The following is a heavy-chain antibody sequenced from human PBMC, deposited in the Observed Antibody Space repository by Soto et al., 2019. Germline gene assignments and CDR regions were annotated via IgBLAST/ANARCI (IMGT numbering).Heavy chain of an antibody. V-gene: IGHV4-39*01. Sequence: QLQLQESGPGLVKPSETLSLTCSVSGSSISRSGYSWGWVRQPPGEGLQWIGSISYSGGTYYNPSLESRVTMSVDTPNNQFSLRLSSVTSADTAVYSCARSLPGTQQMTKVFHYWGQGTLITVSS. J-gene: IGHJ4*02. D-gene: IGHD4-17*01. CDR1: GSSISRSGYS. CDR3: ARSLPGTQQMTKVFHY. CDR2: ISYSGGT.